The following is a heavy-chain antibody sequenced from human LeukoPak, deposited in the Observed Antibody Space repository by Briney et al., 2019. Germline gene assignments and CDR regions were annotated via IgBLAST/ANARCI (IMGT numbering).Heavy chain of an antibody. J-gene: IGHJ3*02. CDR3: ARDSSGYYIDAFDT. CDR1: GGSLSSYY. Sequence: SESLSLTCTVSGGSLSSYYWSWIRQPPGKGLEWIGYIYYSGSTNYNPSLKRRVTISVDTSKNQFSLKLSSVTAADTAVYYCARDSSGYYIDAFDTWGQGTMVTVSS. CDR2: IYYSGST. V-gene: IGHV4-59*01. D-gene: IGHD3-22*01.